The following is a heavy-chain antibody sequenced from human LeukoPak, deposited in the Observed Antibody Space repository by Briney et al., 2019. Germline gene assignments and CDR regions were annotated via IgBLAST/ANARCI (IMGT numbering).Heavy chain of an antibody. CDR3: ARQENYHDSGSYYNSPYFFDY. Sequence: GESLKISCTGSQYIFISYWIGWVRQMPGKGLEWMGIINPDDSDTRYSPSFQGQVTFSADKSISTAYLQWSSLKASDTAMYYCARQENYHDSGSYYNSPYFFDYWGQGTLLTVSS. D-gene: IGHD3-10*01. CDR1: QYIFISYW. V-gene: IGHV5-51*01. J-gene: IGHJ4*02. CDR2: INPDDSDT.